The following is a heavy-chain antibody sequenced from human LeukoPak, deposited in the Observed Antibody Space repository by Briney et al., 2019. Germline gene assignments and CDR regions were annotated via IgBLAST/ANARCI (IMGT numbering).Heavy chain of an antibody. CDR1: GYSFTSYW. Sequence: GESLKISCKGSGYSFTSYWIGWVRQMPGKGLEWMGIIYPGDSDTRYIPSFQGQVTISADKSSSTAYLQWSSLKASDTAMYYCARPYYDSSGYLDYWGQGTLVTVSS. CDR3: ARPYYDSSGYLDY. V-gene: IGHV5-51*03. CDR2: IYPGDSDT. D-gene: IGHD3-22*01. J-gene: IGHJ4*02.